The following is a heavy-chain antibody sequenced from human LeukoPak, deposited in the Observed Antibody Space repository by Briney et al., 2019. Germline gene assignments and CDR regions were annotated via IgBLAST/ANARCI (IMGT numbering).Heavy chain of an antibody. Sequence: SSAKVSCKASGGTFSSYAISWVRQAPGQGLEWMGGIIPIFGTANYAQKFQGRVTITTDESTSTAYMELSSLRSEDTAVYYCASPTTYDFWSGYYMFDYWGQGTLVTVSS. CDR1: GGTFSSYA. D-gene: IGHD3-3*01. CDR2: IIPIFGTA. J-gene: IGHJ4*02. CDR3: ASPTTYDFWSGYYMFDY. V-gene: IGHV1-69*05.